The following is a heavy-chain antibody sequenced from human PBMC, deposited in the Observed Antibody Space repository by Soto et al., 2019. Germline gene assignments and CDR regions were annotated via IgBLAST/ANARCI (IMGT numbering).Heavy chain of an antibody. J-gene: IGHJ4*02. Sequence: ASETLSLPLAVFWGSFSGYYWSRIRHPPRKGLEWIGEINHSGSTNYNPSLKSRVTISVDTSKNQFSLKLSSVTAADTAVYYCATLHEAYYDFWSGYSYYFDYWGQGTLVTVSS. D-gene: IGHD3-3*01. CDR2: INHSGST. CDR3: ATLHEAYYDFWSGYSYYFDY. V-gene: IGHV4-34*01. CDR1: WGSFSGYY.